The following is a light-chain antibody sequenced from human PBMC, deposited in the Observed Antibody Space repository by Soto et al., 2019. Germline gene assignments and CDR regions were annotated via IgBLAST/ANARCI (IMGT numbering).Light chain of an antibody. CDR1: SSDVGDYNY. V-gene: IGLV2-14*01. CDR3: SSYTSSNTWV. J-gene: IGLJ3*02. CDR2: EVS. Sequence: QSALTQPASVSGSPGQSITISCTGTSSDVGDYNYVSWYQQHPGKAPKLMIYEVSNRPSGASNRFSGSKSGNTASLTISGLQAEDEADYYCSSYTSSNTWVFGGGTKVTVL.